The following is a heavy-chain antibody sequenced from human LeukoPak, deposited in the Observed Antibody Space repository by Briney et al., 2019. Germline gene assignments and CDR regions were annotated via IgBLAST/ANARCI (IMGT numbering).Heavy chain of an antibody. D-gene: IGHD2-15*01. CDR1: GFTFSSYA. J-gene: IGHJ4*02. CDR3: ATLGYCSGGSCPTFDY. CDR2: ISGSGGST. V-gene: IGHV3-23*01. Sequence: GGSLRLSCAASGFTFSSYAMSWVRQAPGKGLEWVSAISGSGGSTYYADSVKGRFTISRDNSKNTLYLQMNSLRAEDTAVYYCATLGYCSGGSCPTFDYWGQGTLVTVSS.